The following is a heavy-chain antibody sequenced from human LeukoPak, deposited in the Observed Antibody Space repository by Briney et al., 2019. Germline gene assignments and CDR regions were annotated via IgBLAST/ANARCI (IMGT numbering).Heavy chain of an antibody. Sequence: SETLSLTCAVYGGSFSGYYWSWIRQPPGKGLEWIGEINHSGSTNYNPSLKSRVTISVDTSKNQFSLKLSSVTAADTAVYYCAREGDAFDIRGQGTMVTVSS. J-gene: IGHJ3*02. V-gene: IGHV4-34*01. CDR3: AREGDAFDI. CDR2: INHSGST. CDR1: GGSFSGYY.